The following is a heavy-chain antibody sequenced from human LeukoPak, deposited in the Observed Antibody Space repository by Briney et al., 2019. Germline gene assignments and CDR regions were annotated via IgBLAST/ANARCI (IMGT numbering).Heavy chain of an antibody. D-gene: IGHD5-24*01. V-gene: IGHV1-8*03. CDR1: GYTFTSYD. CDR2: MHPNSDNT. Sequence: ASVKVSCKASGYTFTSYDNNGVRQATGQGLEWVGWMHPNSDNTRYAQKFQGRLTIPRHTPKSKAYVTESRLRSDDTAVYYCARGKAVAGSRDVYNYDIRILGYWGQGTLVTVSS. CDR3: ARGKAVAGSRDVYNYDIRILGY. J-gene: IGHJ4*02.